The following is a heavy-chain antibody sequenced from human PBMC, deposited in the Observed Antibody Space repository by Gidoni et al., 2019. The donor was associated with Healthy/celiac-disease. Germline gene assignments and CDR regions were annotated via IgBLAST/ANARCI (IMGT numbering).Heavy chain of an antibody. CDR2: ISGSGGST. CDR1: GFAFSSYA. Sequence: EVQLLESGGGLVQPGGSLRLFCAASGFAFSSYAMSWVRQAPGKGLEWVSAISGSGGSTYYADSVKGRFTISRDNSKNTLYLQMNSLRAEDTAVYYCAKDLTKFIAAAGGGYDAFDIWGQGTMVTVSS. CDR3: AKDLTKFIAAAGGGYDAFDI. V-gene: IGHV3-23*01. J-gene: IGHJ3*02. D-gene: IGHD6-13*01.